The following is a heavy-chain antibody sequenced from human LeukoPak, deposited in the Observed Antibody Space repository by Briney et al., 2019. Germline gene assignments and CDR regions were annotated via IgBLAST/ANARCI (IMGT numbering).Heavy chain of an antibody. CDR2: IYTSGST. Sequence: SETLSLTCTVSGGSISSGSYYWSWVRQPAGKGLEWIGRIYTSGSTNYNPSLKSRVTISVDTSKNQFSLKLSSVTAADTAVYYCARGDGYKDFDYWGQGTLVTVSS. V-gene: IGHV4-61*02. J-gene: IGHJ4*02. CDR1: GGSISSGSYY. D-gene: IGHD5-24*01. CDR3: ARGDGYKDFDY.